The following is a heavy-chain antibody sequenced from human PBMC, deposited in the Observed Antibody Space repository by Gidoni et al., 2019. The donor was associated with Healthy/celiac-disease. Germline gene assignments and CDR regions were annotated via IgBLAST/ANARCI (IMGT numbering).Heavy chain of an antibody. D-gene: IGHD5-12*01. J-gene: IGHJ4*02. Sequence: QLQLQESCPGLVKPSETLSLTCTVPGGSISSSSYYWGWIRQPPGKGLEWIGSIYYSGSTYYNPSLKSRVTISVDTSKNQFSLKLSSVTAADTAVYYCARQINSGWGYYWGQGTLVTVSS. V-gene: IGHV4-39*01. CDR1: GGSISSSSYY. CDR3: ARQINSGWGYY. CDR2: IYYSGST.